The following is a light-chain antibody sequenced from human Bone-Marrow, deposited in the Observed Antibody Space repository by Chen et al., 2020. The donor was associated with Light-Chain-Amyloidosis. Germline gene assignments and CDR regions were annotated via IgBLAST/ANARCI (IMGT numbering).Light chain of an antibody. J-gene: IGKJ2*01. V-gene: IGKV3-11*01. CDR2: DAS. Sequence: EIVLTQSPATLSLSPGERAALSCRASQRISKFLAWYQHKPGQAPRLLIYDASIRATGIPARLRGRGSGTDFTLTINSLEPEDLAVYDCQERTNWPLYTFGQGTKLEI. CDR1: QRISKF. CDR3: QERTNWPLYT.